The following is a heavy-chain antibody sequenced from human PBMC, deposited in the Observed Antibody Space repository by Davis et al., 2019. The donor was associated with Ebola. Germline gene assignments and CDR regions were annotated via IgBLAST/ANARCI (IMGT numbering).Heavy chain of an antibody. V-gene: IGHV3-9*01. CDR1: GFTFDDYA. J-gene: IGHJ5*02. CDR2: ISWNSGSI. Sequence: GGSLRLSCAASGFTFDDYAMHWVRQAPGKGLEWVSGISWNSGSIGYADSVKGRFTISRDNAKNSLYLQMNSLRDEDTAVYYCAREFEAAAGPGWFDPWGQGTLVTVSS. CDR3: AREFEAAAGPGWFDP. D-gene: IGHD6-13*01.